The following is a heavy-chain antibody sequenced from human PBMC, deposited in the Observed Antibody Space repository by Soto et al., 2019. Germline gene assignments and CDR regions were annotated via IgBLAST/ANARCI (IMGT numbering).Heavy chain of an antibody. CDR2: TYYRSKWSN. CDR1: GDSVSSNSAT. D-gene: IGHD3-9*01. CDR3: AKVSSFEWAYRDY. V-gene: IGHV6-1*01. J-gene: IGHJ4*02. Sequence: PSQTLSLTCAISGDSVSSNSATWDWIRQSPSRGLEWLGRTYYRSKWSNDYAVSVKGRITINPDTSNNQVSLHLNSVTPDDTAIYYCAKVSSFEWAYRDYWGQGTLVTVS.